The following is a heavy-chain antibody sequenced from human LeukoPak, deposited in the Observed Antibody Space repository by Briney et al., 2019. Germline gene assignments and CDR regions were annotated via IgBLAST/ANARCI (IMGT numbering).Heavy chain of an antibody. J-gene: IGHJ4*02. CDR2: ISGSGGST. CDR3: AKDRGAATIRGIDY. CDR1: GFSFSSYG. V-gene: IGHV3-23*01. D-gene: IGHD5-12*01. Sequence: TGGSLRLSCAASGFSFSSYGMSWVRPAPGKGLEWVSAISGSGGSTYYADSVKGRFTISRDNSKNTLYLQMNSLRAEDTAVYYCAKDRGAATIRGIDYWGQGTLVTVSS.